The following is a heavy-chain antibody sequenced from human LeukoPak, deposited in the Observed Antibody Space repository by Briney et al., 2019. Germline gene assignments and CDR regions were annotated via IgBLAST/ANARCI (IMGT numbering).Heavy chain of an antibody. CDR2: VTYNGVT. V-gene: IGHV4-34*01. D-gene: IGHD2-21*01. J-gene: IGHJ5*02. CDR1: GGSFRGFY. Sequence: SETLSLTCAVYGGSFRGFYWSWIRQTPRKGLEWIGEVTYNGVTNFNPSLKSRLTILVDTSRNQFSLKLRSVTAADTAVYYCARWGYDIGSDSWGQGTQVTVSS. CDR3: ARWGYDIGSDS.